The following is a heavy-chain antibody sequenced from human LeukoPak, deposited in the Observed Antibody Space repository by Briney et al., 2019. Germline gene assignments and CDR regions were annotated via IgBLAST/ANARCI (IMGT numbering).Heavy chain of an antibody. CDR1: GYTFTSYY. CDR2: INPSGGST. Sequence: ASVKVSCKASGYTFTSYYMHWVQQAPGQGLEWMGIINPSGGSTSYAQKFQGRVTMTRDMSTSTVYMELSSLRSEDTAVYYCARAPPYYYYMDVWGKGTTVTVSS. V-gene: IGHV1-46*01. CDR3: ARAPPYYYYMDV. J-gene: IGHJ6*03.